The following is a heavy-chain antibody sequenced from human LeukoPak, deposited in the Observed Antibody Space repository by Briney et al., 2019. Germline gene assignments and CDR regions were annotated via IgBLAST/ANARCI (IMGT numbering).Heavy chain of an antibody. D-gene: IGHD3-9*01. J-gene: IGHJ4*02. Sequence: ASVKVSCKASGYTFTGYYMHWVRQAPGQGLEWMGWINPNSGGTNYAQKCQGRVTMTRDTAISTAYMELSRLRSDDTAVYYCALNYDILTGYYTPLDYWGQGTLVTVSS. V-gene: IGHV1-2*02. CDR2: INPNSGGT. CDR1: GYTFTGYY. CDR3: ALNYDILTGYYTPLDY.